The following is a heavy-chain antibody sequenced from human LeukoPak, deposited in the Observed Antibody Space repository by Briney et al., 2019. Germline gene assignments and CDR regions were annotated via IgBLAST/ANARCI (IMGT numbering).Heavy chain of an antibody. CDR2: IIPIFGTA. CDR3: ARSHYDSTGYYEAGWFDP. V-gene: IGHV1-69*13. CDR1: GGTFSSYA. J-gene: IGHJ5*02. Sequence: GASVKVSCKASGGTFSSYAISWVRQAPGQGLEWMGGIIPIFGTANYAQKFQGRVTITADESTSTAYMELSSLRSEDTAVYFCARSHYDSTGYYEAGWFDPWGQGTLVTVSS. D-gene: IGHD3-22*01.